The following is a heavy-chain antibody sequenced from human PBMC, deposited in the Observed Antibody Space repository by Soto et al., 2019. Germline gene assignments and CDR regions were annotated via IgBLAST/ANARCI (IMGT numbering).Heavy chain of an antibody. CDR3: AKLYSPGGSGSYYFDY. J-gene: IGHJ4*02. V-gene: IGHV5-51*01. CDR2: IYPGDSDT. D-gene: IGHD3-10*01. Sequence: GESLKISCKGSGYSFTSYWIGWVRQMPGKGLEWMGIIYPGDSDTRYSPSFQGQVTISADKSISTAYLQWSSLKASDTAMYYCAKLYSPGGSGSYYFDYWGQGTLVTVSS. CDR1: GYSFTSYW.